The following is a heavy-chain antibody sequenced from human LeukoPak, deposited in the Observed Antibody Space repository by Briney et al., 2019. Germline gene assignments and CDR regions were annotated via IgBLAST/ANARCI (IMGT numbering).Heavy chain of an antibody. Sequence: SETLSLTCTVSGGSISSYYWSWIRQPPGKGLEWIGYIYYIGSTNYNPSLKSRVTISVDTSKNQFSLKLSSVTAADTAVYYCARRPSEDILTGFSYYYYYMDVWGKGTTVTISS. V-gene: IGHV4-59*12. D-gene: IGHD3-9*01. CDR1: GGSISSYY. CDR3: ARRPSEDILTGFSYYYYYMDV. CDR2: IYYIGST. J-gene: IGHJ6*03.